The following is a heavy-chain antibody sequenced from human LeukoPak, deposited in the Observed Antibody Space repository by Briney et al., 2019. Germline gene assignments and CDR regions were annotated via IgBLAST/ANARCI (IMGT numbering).Heavy chain of an antibody. CDR2: ISAYNGNT. Sequence: ASVKVSCKASGYTFTSYGISWVRQAPGQGLEWMGWISAYNGNTNYAQKLQGRVTMTRDTSISTAYMELNRLRSDDTAVYYCARVPPPFGSYEGNWFDPWGQGTLVTVSS. CDR3: ARVPPPFGSYEGNWFDP. V-gene: IGHV1-18*01. CDR1: GYTFTSYG. D-gene: IGHD1-26*01. J-gene: IGHJ5*02.